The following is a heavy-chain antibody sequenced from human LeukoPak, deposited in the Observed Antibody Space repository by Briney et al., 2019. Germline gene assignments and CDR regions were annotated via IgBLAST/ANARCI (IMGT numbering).Heavy chain of an antibody. CDR2: ISAYNGNT. Sequence: ASVKVSCKASGYTFTSYGISWVRQAPGQGLEWMGWISAYNGNTNYAQKLQGRVTMTTDTSTSTAYMELRSLRSDDTAVYYCARCVVVPAASGDYYYYYYMDVWGKGTTVTVSS. V-gene: IGHV1-18*01. D-gene: IGHD2-2*01. CDR1: GYTFTSYG. J-gene: IGHJ6*03. CDR3: ARCVVVPAASGDYYYYYYMDV.